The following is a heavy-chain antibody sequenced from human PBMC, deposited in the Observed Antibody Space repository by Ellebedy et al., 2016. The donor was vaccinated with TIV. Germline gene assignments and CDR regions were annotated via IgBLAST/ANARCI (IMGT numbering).Heavy chain of an antibody. V-gene: IGHV3-7*04. J-gene: IGHJ4*02. CDR2: IKQDGSEE. D-gene: IGHD6-19*01. CDR3: ARGSGWIIDY. Sequence: GESLKISCAASGFTFSSYAMSWVRQAPGKGLEWVANIKQDGSEEYYLDSVKGRFTISRDNAKKSLYLQMNSLRSEDTAVYYCARGSGWIIDYWGQGTLVTVSS. CDR1: GFTFSSYA.